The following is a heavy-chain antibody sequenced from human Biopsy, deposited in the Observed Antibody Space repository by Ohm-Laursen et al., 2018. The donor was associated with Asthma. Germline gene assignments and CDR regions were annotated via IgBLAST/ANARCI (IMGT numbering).Heavy chain of an antibody. CDR1: GFSFSTYG. V-gene: IGHV3-33*01. CDR2: IWYDGRKK. CDR3: ARKIAARGGMGV. D-gene: IGHD6-6*01. Sequence: SSLRLSCAASGFSFSTYGMHWVRQAPGKGLEWVSFIWYDGRKKTYADSVKGQFTISRDNSKNTLYLQMNSLRAEDTAVYYCARKIAARGGMGVWGQGTTVTVSS. J-gene: IGHJ6*02.